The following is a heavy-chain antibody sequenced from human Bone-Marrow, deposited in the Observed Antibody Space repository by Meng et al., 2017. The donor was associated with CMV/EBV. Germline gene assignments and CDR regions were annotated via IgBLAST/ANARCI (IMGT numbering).Heavy chain of an antibody. Sequence: GGSLRLSCAASGFTFSDYYMNWVRQAPGKGLEWVSSISSSSTIYYADSVKGRFTISRDNAKNSLYLQMNSLRAEDTAVYYCAREVMATMGVYYYGMDVWGQGTTVTVSS. D-gene: IGHD5-24*01. V-gene: IGHV3-69-1*01. CDR3: AREVMATMGVYYYGMDV. J-gene: IGHJ6*02. CDR2: ISSSSTI. CDR1: GFTFSDYY.